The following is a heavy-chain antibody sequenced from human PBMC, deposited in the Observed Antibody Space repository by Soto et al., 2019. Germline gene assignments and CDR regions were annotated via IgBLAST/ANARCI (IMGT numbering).Heavy chain of an antibody. V-gene: IGHV4-39*01. CDR3: VRNYGGTSAYLDY. J-gene: IGHJ4*02. D-gene: IGHD4-17*01. Sequence: QLQLQESGPGLVKPSETLSLTCTVSGGSISDDNYYWGWIRQPPGKGLEYIGSIYYNGDTYYNPSLKSRVNIYVDTSKNKFYMKMNSVTAAEMAVYYCVRNYGGTSAYLDYWGQGTLVTVSS. CDR1: GGSISDDNYY. CDR2: IYYNGDT.